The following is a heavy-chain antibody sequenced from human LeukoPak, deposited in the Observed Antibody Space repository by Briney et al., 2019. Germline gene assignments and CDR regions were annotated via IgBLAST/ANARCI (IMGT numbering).Heavy chain of an antibody. V-gene: IGHV4-59*08. J-gene: IGHJ3*02. CDR3: ARGIPAAIPLDAFDI. CDR2: IYYSGST. CDR1: GVSISSYY. Sequence: SEALSLTCTVSGVSISSYYWSWIRQPPGKGLEWIGYIYYSGSTNYNPSLKSRVTISLDTSKNQFSLKLSSVTAADTAVYYCARGIPAAIPLDAFDIWGQGTMVTVSS. D-gene: IGHD2-2*02.